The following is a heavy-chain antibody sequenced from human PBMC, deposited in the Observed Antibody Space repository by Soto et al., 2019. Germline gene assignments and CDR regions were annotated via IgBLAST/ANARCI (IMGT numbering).Heavy chain of an antibody. CDR2: IYYSGST. V-gene: IGHV4-31*03. J-gene: IGHJ4*02. CDR3: ARSNGYDKYFDY. CDR1: GGSIGSGGYY. Sequence: SGTLPLTCTVSGGSIGSGGYYWSWIRQHPGKGLEWIGYIYYSGSTYYNPSLKSRVTISVDTSKNQFSLKLSSVTAADTAVYYCARSNGYDKYFDYWGQGTLVTVSS. D-gene: IGHD5-12*01.